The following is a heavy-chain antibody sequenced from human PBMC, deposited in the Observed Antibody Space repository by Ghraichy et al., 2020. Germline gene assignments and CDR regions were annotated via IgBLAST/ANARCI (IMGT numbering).Heavy chain of an antibody. D-gene: IGHD2-2*02. CDR1: GFTFSSYW. J-gene: IGHJ6*03. Sequence: GGSLRLSCAASGFTFSSYWMSWVRQAPGKGLEWVANIKQDGSEKYYVDSVKGRFTIFRDNAKNSLYLQMNSLRAEDTAVYYCARDFPPPYCSSTSCYTRGLYYYYYYMDVWGKGTTVTVSS. CDR2: IKQDGSEK. CDR3: ARDFPPPYCSSTSCYTRGLYYYYYYMDV. V-gene: IGHV3-7*01.